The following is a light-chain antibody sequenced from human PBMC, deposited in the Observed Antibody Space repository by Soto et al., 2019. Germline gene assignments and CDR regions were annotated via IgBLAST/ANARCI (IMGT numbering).Light chain of an antibody. CDR2: WAS. Sequence: DIVMTQSPDSLAVSLGERATINCKSSQSVLYSSNNKNYLAWYQQKPGQPPKLLIYWASTRESGVPDQFSGSGSWPDFSLTITSLQAEEVAVYYLQQYYRSPLTFGGGTKVEIK. CDR1: QSVLYSSNNKNY. CDR3: QQYYRSPLT. V-gene: IGKV4-1*01. J-gene: IGKJ4*01.